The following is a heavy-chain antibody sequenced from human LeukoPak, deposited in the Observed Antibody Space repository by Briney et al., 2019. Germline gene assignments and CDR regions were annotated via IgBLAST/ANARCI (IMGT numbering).Heavy chain of an antibody. CDR1: GGSISSGGYY. CDR3: ARGVGVRGVTHYYYGMDV. CDR2: IYYSGST. J-gene: IGHJ6*04. V-gene: IGHV4-31*03. Sequence: SSQTLSLTCTVSGGSISSGGYYWSWIRQHPGKGLEGIGYIYYSGSTYYNPSLKSRVTISVDTSKNQFSLKLSSVTAADTAVYYCARGVGVRGVTHYYYGMDVWGKGTTVTVSS. D-gene: IGHD3-10*01.